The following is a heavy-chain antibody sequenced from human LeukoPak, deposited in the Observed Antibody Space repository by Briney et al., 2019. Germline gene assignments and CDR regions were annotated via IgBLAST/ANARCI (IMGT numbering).Heavy chain of an antibody. J-gene: IGHJ4*02. CDR1: GFTLSSYE. Sequence: GGSLRLSCAASGFTLSSYEMNWVRQAPGKGLEWVSYISSSGTTIYYADSLKGRVTISRDNAKNSLYLQMNSLRAEDTAVYYCASIPGYYGSGYWGQGTLVTVSS. CDR2: ISSSGTTI. D-gene: IGHD3-10*01. V-gene: IGHV3-48*03. CDR3: ASIPGYYGSGY.